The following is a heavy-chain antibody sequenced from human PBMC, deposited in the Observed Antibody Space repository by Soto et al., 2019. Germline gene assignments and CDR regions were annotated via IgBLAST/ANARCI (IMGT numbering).Heavy chain of an antibody. D-gene: IGHD4-17*01. CDR1: GFTFSTYG. Sequence: QVQLVESGGGEVQPGRSLTISCAASGFTFSTYGMHWVRQTPGKGLEWVAVISYDGTNKFYSDSVKGRFTISRDNFKNTLTMQMNSLRAADTAVYSCAKDMQSYGDYDYYCYGMDVWGIGTRVTVSS. CDR2: ISYDGTNK. J-gene: IGHJ6*04. V-gene: IGHV3-30*18. CDR3: AKDMQSYGDYDYYCYGMDV.